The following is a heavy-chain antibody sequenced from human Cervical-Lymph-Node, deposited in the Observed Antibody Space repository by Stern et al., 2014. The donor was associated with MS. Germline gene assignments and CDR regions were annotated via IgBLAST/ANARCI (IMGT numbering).Heavy chain of an antibody. V-gene: IGHV1-18*01. CDR1: GSTFSNYG. D-gene: IGHD6-13*01. CDR3: ARGTENMEQPLLFDD. CDR2: ISAYNAKT. Sequence: QVQLVESGAEVKKPGASVKVSCKTSGSTFSNYGISWLRQAPGQGLEWMGWISAYNAKTSDSQRLQGRVTLTTDTSTSTAYMELRSLRSDDTAVYYCARGTENMEQPLLFDDWGQGTLVTVSS. J-gene: IGHJ4*02.